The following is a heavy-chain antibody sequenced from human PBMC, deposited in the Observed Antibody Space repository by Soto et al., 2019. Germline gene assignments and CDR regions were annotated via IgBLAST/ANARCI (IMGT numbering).Heavy chain of an antibody. CDR1: GFSLSTSGVG. V-gene: IGHV2-5*01. CDR2: IYWNDDK. J-gene: IGHJ4*02. D-gene: IGHD3-22*01. Sequence: SGPTLVNPTQTLTLTCTFSGFSLSTSGVGVGWIRQPPGKALEWLALIYWNDDKRYSPSLKSRLTITKDTSKNQVVLTMTNMDPVDTATDYCAHSRVYYYDSSGYYAIPGYWGQGTLVTVSS. CDR3: AHSRVYYYDSSGYYAIPGY.